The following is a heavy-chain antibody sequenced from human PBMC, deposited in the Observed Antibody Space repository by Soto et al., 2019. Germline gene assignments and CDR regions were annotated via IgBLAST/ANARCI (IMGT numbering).Heavy chain of an antibody. Sequence: QVQLVQSGADVKKPGSSLKVSCKASGGTFSSYAISWVRQAPGQGLEWMGGIVPQFRTSNYAPKYQGRVTITADKPPNTAYMELSSLRSEDTAVYYCARVVLPGFGSYYGMDVWGQGTTVTVSS. CDR3: ARVVLPGFGSYYGMDV. CDR2: IVPQFRTS. V-gene: IGHV1-69*06. CDR1: GGTFSSYA. J-gene: IGHJ6*02. D-gene: IGHD2-15*01.